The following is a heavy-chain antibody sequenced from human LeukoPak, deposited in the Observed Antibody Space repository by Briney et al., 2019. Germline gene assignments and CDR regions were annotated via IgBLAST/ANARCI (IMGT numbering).Heavy chain of an antibody. V-gene: IGHV3-23*01. CDR2: ISGSGGST. D-gene: IGHD6-19*01. CDR3: AKDTTIVIAVALDY. J-gene: IGHJ4*02. Sequence: PGASLRLSCAASGVTFSSYAMSWVRQAPGKGLEWVSAISGSGGSTYYADSVKGRFTISRDNSKNTLYLQMNSLRAEDTAVYYCAKDTTIVIAVALDYWGQGTLVTVSS. CDR1: GVTFSSYA.